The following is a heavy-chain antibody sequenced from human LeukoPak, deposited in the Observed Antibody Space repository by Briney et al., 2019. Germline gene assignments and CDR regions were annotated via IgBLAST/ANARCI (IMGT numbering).Heavy chain of an antibody. V-gene: IGHV1-18*01. D-gene: IGHD5-12*01. CDR2: ISAYNGNK. Sequence: ASVKVSCKASGYTFTSYGISWVRQAPGQGLEWMGWISAYNGNKNYAQKLQGRVTMTPDTSTSTAYMELRSLRSDDTAVYYCARLVIVSGYDFNGWAPYYYYYGMDVWGQGTTVTVSS. CDR1: GYTFTSYG. CDR3: ARLVIVSGYDFNGWAPYYYYYGMDV. J-gene: IGHJ6*02.